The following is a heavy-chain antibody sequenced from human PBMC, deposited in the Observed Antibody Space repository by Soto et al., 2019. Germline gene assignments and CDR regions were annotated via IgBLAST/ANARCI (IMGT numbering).Heavy chain of an antibody. V-gene: IGHV3-30-3*01. CDR2: ISYDGSNK. Sequence: QVQLVESGGGVVQPGRSLRLSCAASGFTFSSYAMHWVRQAPDKGLEWVAVISYDGSNKYYADSVKGRFTISRDNSKNTLYLQMNRLRAEDTAVYYCARDQGLRFLEWLFKYYFDYWGQGTLVTVSS. D-gene: IGHD3-3*01. CDR3: ARDQGLRFLEWLFKYYFDY. J-gene: IGHJ4*02. CDR1: GFTFSSYA.